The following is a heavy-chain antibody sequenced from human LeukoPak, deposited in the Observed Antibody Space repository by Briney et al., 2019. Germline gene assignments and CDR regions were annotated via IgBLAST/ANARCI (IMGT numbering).Heavy chain of an antibody. CDR3: ARVGSDDFWSGYLNYYYYYMDV. Sequence: PGGCLRPSCSASGFTSSGLWMRCVRQAPGKGREWVANIKQDVSEKYHMGSVKGRFTISRDNAKDSLYLQMNSLRAEDTAVYYCARVGSDDFWSGYLNYYYYYMDVWGKGTTVTVSS. CDR1: GFTSSGLW. CDR2: IKQDVSEK. D-gene: IGHD3-3*01. V-gene: IGHV3-7*01. J-gene: IGHJ6*03.